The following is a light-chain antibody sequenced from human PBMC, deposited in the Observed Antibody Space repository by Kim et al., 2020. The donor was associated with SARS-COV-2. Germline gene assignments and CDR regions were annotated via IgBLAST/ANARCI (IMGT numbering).Light chain of an antibody. CDR3: SSYTSSSTVV. CDR2: DVS. CDR1: SSDVGGYTY. Sequence: GQSITMSCTGTSSDVGGYTYVSWYQQHPGKAPTLMIYDVSNRPSGVSNRFSGSKSGNTASLTISGLQAEDEADYYCSSYTSSSTVVFGGGTQLTVL. V-gene: IGLV2-14*03. J-gene: IGLJ2*01.